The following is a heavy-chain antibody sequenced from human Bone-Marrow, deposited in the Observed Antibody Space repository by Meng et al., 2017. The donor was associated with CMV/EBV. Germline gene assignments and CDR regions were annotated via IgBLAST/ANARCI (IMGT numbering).Heavy chain of an antibody. V-gene: IGHV3-21*01. CDR3: ARYSLPPAFDM. J-gene: IGHJ3*02. CDR2: ISGTSSYI. CDR1: GFTFSSFT. D-gene: IGHD4-11*01. Sequence: GGSLRLSCAASGFTFSSFTMNWVRQAPGRGLEWVSSISGTSSYIYYADSVKGRFTISRDNAKNSLYLQMNSLRAEDTAVYYCARYSLPPAFDMWGQGTMDTFSS.